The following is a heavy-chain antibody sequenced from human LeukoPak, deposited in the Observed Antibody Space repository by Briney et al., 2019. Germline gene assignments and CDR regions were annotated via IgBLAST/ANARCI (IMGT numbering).Heavy chain of an antibody. Sequence: ASVKVSCKVSGYTLSELSMHWVRQSPGKGLEWMGGFDVAETDTIYAQKFQGRVTMTEDTSTDTAYMELNSLSSEDTAVYYCSSSGVEEWQGLHFWGQGTLVTVSS. J-gene: IGHJ4*02. D-gene: IGHD3-3*01. CDR2: FDVAETDT. CDR1: GYTLSELS. CDR3: SSSGVEEWQGLHF. V-gene: IGHV1-24*01.